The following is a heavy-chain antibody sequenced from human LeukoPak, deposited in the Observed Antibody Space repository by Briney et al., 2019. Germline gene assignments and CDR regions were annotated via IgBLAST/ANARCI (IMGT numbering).Heavy chain of an antibody. Sequence: GGSLRLSCVASGFIFSRYKMNWVRQAPGKGLEWISYTSSSGSSMYYADSVKGRFTISRDNAKNSLYLQMNSLRAEDTAVYYCAKQPDKGYSYGYWGYFDYWGQGTLVTVSS. D-gene: IGHD5-18*01. V-gene: IGHV3-48*03. CDR3: AKQPDKGYSYGYWGYFDY. J-gene: IGHJ4*02. CDR1: GFIFSRYK. CDR2: TSSSGSSM.